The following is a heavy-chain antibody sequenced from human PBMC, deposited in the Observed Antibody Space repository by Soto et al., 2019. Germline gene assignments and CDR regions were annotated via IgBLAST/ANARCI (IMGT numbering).Heavy chain of an antibody. Sequence: QVQLQESGPGLVKPSETLSLTCTVSGGSISSYYWSWIRQPPGQGLEWIGYIYYSGSTNYNPSLKSRVTISVDTCKNQCSLKLSSVTAADTAVYYCARAPPYYCDLGAFDIWGQGTMVTVSS. CDR2: IYYSGST. CDR3: ARAPPYYCDLGAFDI. CDR1: GGSISSYY. V-gene: IGHV4-59*01. J-gene: IGHJ3*02. D-gene: IGHD3-22*01.